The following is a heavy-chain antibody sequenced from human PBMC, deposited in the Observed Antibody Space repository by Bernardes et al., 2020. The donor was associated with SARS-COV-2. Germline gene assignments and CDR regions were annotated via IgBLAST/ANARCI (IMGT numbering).Heavy chain of an antibody. V-gene: IGHV4-34*01. D-gene: IGHD5-12*01. CDR1: GGSFSGYY. CDR2: INHSGST. CDR3: ARWGSSGDGYNY. Sequence: SETLSLTCAVYGGSFSGYYWSWIRQPPGKGLEWIGEINHSGSTNYNPSLKSRVTISVDTSKNQFSLKLSSVTAADPAVYYCARWGSSGDGYNYWGQGTLVTVSS. J-gene: IGHJ4*02.